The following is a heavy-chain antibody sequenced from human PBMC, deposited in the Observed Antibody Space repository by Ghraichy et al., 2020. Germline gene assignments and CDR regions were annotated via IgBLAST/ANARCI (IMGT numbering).Heavy chain of an antibody. CDR3: ARAQPGISGYYYGMDV. CDR1: GFTFSSYA. J-gene: IGHJ6*02. D-gene: IGHD1-14*01. CDR2: ISYDGSNK. Sequence: GESLNISCAASGFTFSSYAMHWVRQAPGKGLEWVAVISYDGSNKYYADSVKGRFTISRDNSKNTLYLQMNSLRAEDTAVYYCARAQPGISGYYYGMDVWGQGTTVTVSS. V-gene: IGHV3-30-3*01.